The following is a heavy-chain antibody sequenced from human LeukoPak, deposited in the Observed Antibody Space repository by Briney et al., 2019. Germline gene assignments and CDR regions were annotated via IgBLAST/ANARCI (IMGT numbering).Heavy chain of an antibody. V-gene: IGHV1-18*01. D-gene: IGHD3-10*01. Sequence: ASVKVSCKASGYTFTSYGISWVRQAPGQGLEWMGWISAYNGNTNYAQKLQGRVTMTTDTSTSTAYMELRSLRSDDTAVYYCATRGGFGGILRGGPFDYWGQGTLVTVSS. CDR1: GYTFTSYG. J-gene: IGHJ4*02. CDR3: ATRGGFGGILRGGPFDY. CDR2: ISAYNGNT.